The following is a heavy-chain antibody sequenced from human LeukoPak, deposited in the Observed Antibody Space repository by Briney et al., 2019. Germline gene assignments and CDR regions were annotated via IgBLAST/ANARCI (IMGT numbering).Heavy chain of an antibody. Sequence: GGSLRLSCAASGFTFDDYAMHWVRQAPGKGLEWDSGISWNSGSIGYADSVKGRFTISRDNAKNSLYLQMNSLRAEDTALYYCARRGSRALNWFDPWGQGTLVTVSS. CDR2: ISWNSGSI. CDR1: GFTFDDYA. J-gene: IGHJ5*02. D-gene: IGHD3-10*01. CDR3: ARRGSRALNWFDP. V-gene: IGHV3-9*01.